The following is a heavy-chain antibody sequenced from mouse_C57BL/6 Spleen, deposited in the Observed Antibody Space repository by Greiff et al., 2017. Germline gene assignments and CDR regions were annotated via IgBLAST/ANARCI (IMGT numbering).Heavy chain of an antibody. J-gene: IGHJ1*03. CDR2: ISSGSSNI. CDR3: ARDYSNYHFEV. V-gene: IGHV5-17*01. CDR1: GFTFSDYG. D-gene: IGHD2-5*01. Sequence: EVMLVESGGGLVKPGGSLKLSCAASGFTFSDYGMHWVRQAPEKGLEWVAYISSGSSNIYYADTVKGRFTISRDNAKNTLFLQMTSLRSEDTAMYYCARDYSNYHFEVWGTGTTVTVSS.